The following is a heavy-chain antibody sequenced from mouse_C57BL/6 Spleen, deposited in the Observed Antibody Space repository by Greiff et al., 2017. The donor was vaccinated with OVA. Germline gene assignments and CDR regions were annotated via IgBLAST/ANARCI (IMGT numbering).Heavy chain of an antibody. CDR1: GFTFSDYG. CDR2: ISSGSSPI. J-gene: IGHJ2*01. Sequence: EVKVVESGGGLVKPGGSLKLSCAASGFTFSDYGMHWVRQAPEKGLEWVAYISSGSSPIYYADTLKGRFPISRDNAKHTLFLQMTSLRSEDTAMDYCARRGYDYFDYWGQGTTLTVSS. V-gene: IGHV5-17*01. CDR3: ARRGYDYFDY. D-gene: IGHD2-2*01.